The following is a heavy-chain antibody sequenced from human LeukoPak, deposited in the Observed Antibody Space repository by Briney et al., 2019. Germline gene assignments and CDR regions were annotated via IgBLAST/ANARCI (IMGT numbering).Heavy chain of an antibody. Sequence: GSLLLSCAASGFSLSTYALSWVRPAPGGGGEGVAAISGSGDKTYHAASGKGRFTISKDNSENRLSLQMDSLRAEDTAVYFCAKDTTAWWYHRAYMNVWGKGTTVTVSS. V-gene: IGHV3-23*01. CDR1: GFSLSTYA. CDR3: AKDTTAWWYHRAYMNV. D-gene: IGHD2-15*01. CDR2: ISGSGDKT. J-gene: IGHJ6*03.